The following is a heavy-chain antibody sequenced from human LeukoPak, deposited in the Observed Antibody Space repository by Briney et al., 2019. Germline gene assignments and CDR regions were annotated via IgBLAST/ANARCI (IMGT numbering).Heavy chain of an antibody. V-gene: IGHV3-21*01. Sequence: GGSLRLSCAASGFTVSGNYMSWVRQAPGKGLEWVSSISSSSSYIYYADSVKGRFTISRDNAKNSLYLQMNSLRAEDTAVYYCARGAYGSGSYYKPVVYFDYWGQGTLVTVSS. CDR1: GFTVSGNY. CDR3: ARGAYGSGSYYKPVVYFDY. D-gene: IGHD3-10*01. J-gene: IGHJ4*02. CDR2: ISSSSSYI.